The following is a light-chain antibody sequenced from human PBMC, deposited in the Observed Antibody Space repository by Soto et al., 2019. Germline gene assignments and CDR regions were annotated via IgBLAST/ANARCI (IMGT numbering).Light chain of an antibody. CDR1: SSDVGGYNY. CDR3: KSYTSSRTLYV. V-gene: IGLV2-14*01. CDR2: DVS. Sequence: QSALTQPASVSGSPGQSITISRTGTSSDVGGYNYVSWYQQHPGKAPKLMIYDVSNRPSGVSNRFSGSKSGNTASLTISGLQTEDEADYYCKSYTSSRTLYVFGTGTKVTVL. J-gene: IGLJ1*01.